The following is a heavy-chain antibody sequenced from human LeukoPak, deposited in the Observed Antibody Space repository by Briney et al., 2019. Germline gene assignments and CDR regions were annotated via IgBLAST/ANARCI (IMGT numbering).Heavy chain of an antibody. V-gene: IGHV4-61*01. CDR3: ARRRSGSYSILDY. Sequence: SETLSLTCTVSGGSVNSGTYYWSWIRQPPGKGLEWIGYIYYSGSTNYNPSLKSRVTISVDTSKNQFSLKLSSVTAADTAVYYCARRRSGSYSILDYWGQGTLVTVSS. CDR2: IYYSGST. CDR1: GGSVNSGTYY. J-gene: IGHJ4*02. D-gene: IGHD1-26*01.